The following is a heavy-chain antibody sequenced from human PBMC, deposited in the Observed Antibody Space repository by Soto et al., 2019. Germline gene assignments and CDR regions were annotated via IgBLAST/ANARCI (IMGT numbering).Heavy chain of an antibody. CDR1: GGTFSSYT. CDR2: IIPILGIA. Sequence: ASVKVSCKASGGTFSSYTISWVRQAPGQGLEWMGRIIPILGIANYAQKFQGRVTITADKSTSTAYMELSSLRSEDTAVYYCAGGHEGGYRDGSSGDYYYCMDVWGKGSSVTVSS. J-gene: IGHJ6*04. V-gene: IGHV1-69*02. CDR3: AGGHEGGYRDGSSGDYYYCMDV. D-gene: IGHD5-18*01.